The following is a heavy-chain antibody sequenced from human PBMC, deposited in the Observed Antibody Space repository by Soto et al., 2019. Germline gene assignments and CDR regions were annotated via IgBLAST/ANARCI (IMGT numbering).Heavy chain of an antibody. J-gene: IGHJ6*02. CDR2: IYYSGST. Sequence: SETLSLTCTVSGGSISSGDYYWSWIRQPPGKGLEWIGYIYYSGSTYYDPSLKSRVTISVDTSKNQFSLKLSSVTAADTAVYYCAREILTDILTGYYRGGMDVWGQGATVTVSS. CDR3: AREILTDILTGYYRGGMDV. V-gene: IGHV4-30-4*01. D-gene: IGHD3-9*01. CDR1: GGSISSGDYY.